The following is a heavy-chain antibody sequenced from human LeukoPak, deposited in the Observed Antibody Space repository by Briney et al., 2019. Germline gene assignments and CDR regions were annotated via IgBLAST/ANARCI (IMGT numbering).Heavy chain of an antibody. CDR2: IGPYNGNT. CDR1: GYTFTSYG. V-gene: IGHV1-18*01. J-gene: IGHJ4*02. Sequence: ASVKVSCKASGYTFTSYGISWVRQAPGQGLEWLGWIGPYNGNTNYAQNLQGRVTMTTDTSTSTAYMELGSLGSDDTAVYYCARDQDSLVRGVIGYWGQGTLVTVSS. D-gene: IGHD3-10*01. CDR3: ARDQDSLVRGVIGY.